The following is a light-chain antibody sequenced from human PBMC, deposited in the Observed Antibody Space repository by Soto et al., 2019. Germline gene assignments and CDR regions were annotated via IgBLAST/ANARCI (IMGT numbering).Light chain of an antibody. CDR1: QSVTSN. Sequence: IVMTQSPATLSVSPGERATLSCRASQSVTSNFAWYQHKPGQAPRLLIYGASTRATGIPARFSGSESGTEFTLTISSLQSEDFAVYYCQQYNNWPKTFGQGTKVEAK. CDR2: GAS. V-gene: IGKV3-15*01. J-gene: IGKJ1*01. CDR3: QQYNNWPKT.